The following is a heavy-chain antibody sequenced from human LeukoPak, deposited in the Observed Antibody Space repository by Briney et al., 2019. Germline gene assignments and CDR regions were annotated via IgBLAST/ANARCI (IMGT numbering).Heavy chain of an antibody. Sequence: GRSLRLSCAASGFTFSSYGMHWVRQAPGKGLEWVAVISYDGSNKYYADSVKGRFTISRDNSKNTLYLQMNSLRAEDTAVYYCARDGPGYDILTGYSGSYYYGMDVWGQGTTVTVSS. V-gene: IGHV3-30*03. J-gene: IGHJ6*02. CDR1: GFTFSSYG. D-gene: IGHD3-9*01. CDR2: ISYDGSNK. CDR3: ARDGPGYDILTGYSGSYYYGMDV.